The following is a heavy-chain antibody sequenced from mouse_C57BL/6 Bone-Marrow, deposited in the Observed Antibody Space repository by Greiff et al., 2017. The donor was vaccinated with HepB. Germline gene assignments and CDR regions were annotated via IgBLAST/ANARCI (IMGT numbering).Heavy chain of an antibody. CDR3: ARAGDYYYGRDFDV. CDR2: INPYNGGT. D-gene: IGHD1-1*01. J-gene: IGHJ1*03. CDR1: GYTFTDYY. V-gene: IGHV1-19*01. Sequence: EVQLQQSGPVLVKPGASVKMSCKASGYTFTDYYMNWVKQSHGKSLEWIGVINPYNGGTSYNQKFKGKATLTVDKSSSTAYMELNSLTSEDSAVYYGARAGDYYYGRDFDVWGTGTTVTVSS.